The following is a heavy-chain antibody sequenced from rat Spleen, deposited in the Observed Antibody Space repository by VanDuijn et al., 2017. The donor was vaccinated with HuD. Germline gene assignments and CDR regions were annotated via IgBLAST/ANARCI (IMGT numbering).Heavy chain of an antibody. V-gene: IGHV6-6*01. J-gene: IGHJ2*01. CDR2: IKAKSKNYAT. Sequence: EVQLVESGGGLVQPGNSLKLSCATSGFTFSTAWMYWYRQFPEKRLEGVARIKAKSKNYATDYTESVNGRFTISRDDSKSSIYLQMNNLQEEDTAIYYRASEFGDYWGQGVMVTVSS. CDR3: ASEFGDY. CDR1: GFTFSTAW. D-gene: IGHD4-3*01.